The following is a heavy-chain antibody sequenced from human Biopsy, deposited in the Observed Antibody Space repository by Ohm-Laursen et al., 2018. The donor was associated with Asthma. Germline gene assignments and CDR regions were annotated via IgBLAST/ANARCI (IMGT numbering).Heavy chain of an antibody. Sequence: ASVKVSCKASGYPFIGYHIHWMRQAPGQGLEWMGRINPNSGATNYAQTFKGRVTMTRDTSISTAYMEVSRLRSDDTAVYYCARGQKSAGDRWFDPWGQGTLVTVSS. D-gene: IGHD6-13*01. CDR1: GYPFIGYH. V-gene: IGHV1-2*06. CDR2: INPNSGAT. J-gene: IGHJ5*02. CDR3: ARGQKSAGDRWFDP.